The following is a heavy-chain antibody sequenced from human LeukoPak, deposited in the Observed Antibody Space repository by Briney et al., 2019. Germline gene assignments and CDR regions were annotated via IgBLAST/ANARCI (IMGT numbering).Heavy chain of an antibody. CDR1: GFTFSSYW. D-gene: IGHD3-22*01. V-gene: IGHV3-7*01. CDR2: IKQDGSEK. Sequence: GGSLRLSCAASGFTFSSYWMSWVRQAPGKWLEWVANIKQDGSEKYYVDSVKGRFTISRDNAKNSLYLQMNSLRAEDTAVYYCARDLSSGYFDVWGKGTTVTVSS. CDR3: ARDLSSGYFDV. J-gene: IGHJ6*04.